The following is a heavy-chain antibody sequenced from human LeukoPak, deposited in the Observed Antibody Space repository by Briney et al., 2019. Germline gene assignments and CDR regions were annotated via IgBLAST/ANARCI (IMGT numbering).Heavy chain of an antibody. Sequence: GGSLRLSCAASGFTFSSYAMSWVRQAPGKGLEWVSGISTSGGSTSYADSVKGRFTISRDNAKNSLYLQMNSLRAEDTAVYYCATLVPAMSWFDPWGQGTLVTVSS. D-gene: IGHD2-2*01. V-gene: IGHV3-23*01. CDR2: ISTSGGST. CDR1: GFTFSSYA. CDR3: ATLVPAMSWFDP. J-gene: IGHJ5*02.